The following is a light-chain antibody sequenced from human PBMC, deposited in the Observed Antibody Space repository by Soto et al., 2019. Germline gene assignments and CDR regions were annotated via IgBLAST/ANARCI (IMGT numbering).Light chain of an antibody. CDR1: QTISIW. V-gene: IGKV1-5*03. Sequence: VHMTQAPSTLSGSVGYRVSITCRASQTISIWLAWYQQKAGKAPKLLIYKASTLKSGVPSRFSGSGSGTEFTLTISSLQPDDFATYYCQHYNSYSEAFGQGTKVDIK. CDR3: QHYNSYSEA. CDR2: KAS. J-gene: IGKJ1*01.